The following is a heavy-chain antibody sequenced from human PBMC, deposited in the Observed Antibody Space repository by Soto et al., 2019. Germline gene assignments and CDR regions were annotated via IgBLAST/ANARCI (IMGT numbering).Heavy chain of an antibody. CDR3: ARTGSGWDSGWFDP. CDR2: IYYSGST. J-gene: IGHJ5*02. V-gene: IGHV4-59*08. CDR1: GGSISSYY. D-gene: IGHD6-19*01. Sequence: SETLSLTCTVSGGSISSYYWSWIRQPPGKGLEWIGYIYYSGSTNYNPSLKSRVTISVDTSKNQFSLKLSSVTAADTAVYYCARTGSGWDSGWFDPWGQGTLVTVSS.